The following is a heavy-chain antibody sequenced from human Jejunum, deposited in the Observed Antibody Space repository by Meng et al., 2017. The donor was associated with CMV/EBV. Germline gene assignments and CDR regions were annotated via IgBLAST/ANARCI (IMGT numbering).Heavy chain of an antibody. J-gene: IGHJ4*02. CDR3: ARGGATGNYFDY. V-gene: IGHV3-21*01. Sequence: SGFIFSTYTMNWVRQAPGKGLEWVSSISISSNYIYYTDSLKGRFTISRDDAKNSLYLQMNSLRADDTAVYYCARGGATGNYFDYWGQGARVTVSS. D-gene: IGHD1-26*01. CDR1: GFIFSTYT. CDR2: ISISSNYI.